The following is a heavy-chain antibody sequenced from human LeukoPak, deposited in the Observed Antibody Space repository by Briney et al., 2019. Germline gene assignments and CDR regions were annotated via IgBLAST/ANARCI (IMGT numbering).Heavy chain of an antibody. CDR2: ISSSSSYI. Sequence: GGSLRLSCAASGFTFSSYSMNWVRQAPGKGLEWVSSISSSSSYIYYADSVKGRFTISRDNAKNSLYLQMNSLRAEDTAVYYCARGVVTPTLWGAFDIWGQGTMVTVSS. CDR3: ARGVVTPTLWGAFDI. D-gene: IGHD4-23*01. V-gene: IGHV3-21*01. CDR1: GFTFSSYS. J-gene: IGHJ3*02.